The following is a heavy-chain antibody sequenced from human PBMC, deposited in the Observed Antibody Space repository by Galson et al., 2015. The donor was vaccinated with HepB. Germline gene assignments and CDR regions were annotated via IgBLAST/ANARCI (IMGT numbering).Heavy chain of an antibody. Sequence: SLRLSCAASGFTFDDYAMHWVRQAPGKGLEWVSGISWNSGSIGYADSVKGRFTISRDNAKNSLYLQMNSLRAEDTALYYCAKDGSSGWELYYGMDVWGQGTTVTVSS. J-gene: IGHJ6*02. CDR1: GFTFDDYA. D-gene: IGHD1-26*01. CDR2: ISWNSGSI. V-gene: IGHV3-9*01. CDR3: AKDGSSGWELYYGMDV.